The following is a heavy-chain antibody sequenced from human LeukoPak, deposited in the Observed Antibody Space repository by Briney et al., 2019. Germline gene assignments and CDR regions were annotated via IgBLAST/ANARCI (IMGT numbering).Heavy chain of an antibody. CDR1: GFSFSIHA. CDR2: IWNDGSKI. V-gene: IGHV3-33*06. J-gene: IGHJ5*02. Sequence: GGSLRLSCAASGFSFSIHAIHWVRQAPGKGLEWVAVIWNDGSKIYYADSVKGRFTISRDNSNNMAYLQMNSLRAEDTAVYYCTKGPYSSGCYDHWGQGTLVTVSS. D-gene: IGHD6-19*01. CDR3: TKGPYSSGCYDH.